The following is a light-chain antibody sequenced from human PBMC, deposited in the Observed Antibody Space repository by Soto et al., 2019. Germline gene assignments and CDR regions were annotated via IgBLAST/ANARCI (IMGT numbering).Light chain of an antibody. V-gene: IGKV3-20*01. J-gene: IGKJ5*01. Sequence: ETVLTQSPGTLSLSPGERATLSCRASQSVRSNLAWYQQKPGQAPRLLIYGASNRATGIPDRFSGSGSGTDFTLTITRLEPEDFAVFYCQQYGSSEIIFGQGTRLEIK. CDR2: GAS. CDR3: QQYGSSEII. CDR1: QSVRSN.